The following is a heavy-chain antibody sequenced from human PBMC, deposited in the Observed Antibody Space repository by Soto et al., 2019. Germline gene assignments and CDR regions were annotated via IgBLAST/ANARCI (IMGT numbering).Heavy chain of an antibody. D-gene: IGHD3-22*01. CDR1: GGSISSGGYY. CDR3: ARNLPDYYDSSGYYSYAFDI. V-gene: IGHV4-31*03. J-gene: IGHJ3*02. Sequence: QVQLQESGPGLVKPSQTLSLTYTVSGGSISSGGYYWSWIRQHPGKGLEWIGYIYYSGSTYYNPSLKSRVTISVDTSKNQFSLKLSSVTAADTAVYYCARNLPDYYDSSGYYSYAFDIWGQGTMVTVSS. CDR2: IYYSGST.